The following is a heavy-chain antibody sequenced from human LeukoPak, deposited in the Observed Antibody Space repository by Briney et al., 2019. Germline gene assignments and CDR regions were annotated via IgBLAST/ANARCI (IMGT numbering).Heavy chain of an antibody. Sequence: GGSLRLSCAASGFTFNYYWLTWVRQAPGKGLEWVANIQQDGSEKYYVDSVKGRFIISRDNAKNSLYLQMNSLRAEDTAVFYCARVRKLRTRGVMDPLDYWGQGTLVTVSS. CDR1: GFTFNYYW. J-gene: IGHJ4*02. CDR2: IQQDGSEK. D-gene: IGHD3-10*01. CDR3: ARVRKLRTRGVMDPLDY. V-gene: IGHV3-7*01.